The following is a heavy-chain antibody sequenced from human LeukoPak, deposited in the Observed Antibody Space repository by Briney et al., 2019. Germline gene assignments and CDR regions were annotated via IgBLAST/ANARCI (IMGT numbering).Heavy chain of an antibody. CDR3: ARDRGGRSGLDD. J-gene: IGHJ4*02. Sequence: PGGSLRLSCAASGFTFSTYSMNWVRQAPGKGLEWVSSISSSSTYIYYADSVKGRFTISRDNAENFLYLQMNSLRAEDTAVYYCARDRGGRSGLDDWGQGTLVIVSS. V-gene: IGHV3-21*01. CDR2: ISSSSTYI. CDR1: GFTFSTYS. D-gene: IGHD2-15*01.